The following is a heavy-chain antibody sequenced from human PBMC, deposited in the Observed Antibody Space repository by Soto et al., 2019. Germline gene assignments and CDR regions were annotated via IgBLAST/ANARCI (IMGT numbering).Heavy chain of an antibody. CDR2: MNPNSGNT. CDR3: ARVDYGDYSGDY. J-gene: IGHJ4*02. V-gene: IGHV1-8*01. D-gene: IGHD4-17*01. CDR1: GYTFTSYD. Sequence: ASVKVSCKASGYTFTSYDINWVRQATGQGLEWMGWMNPNSGNTGYAQKFQGRVTMTRNTSISTAYMELSSLRSEDTAVYYCARVDYGDYSGDYWGQGTLVTVSS.